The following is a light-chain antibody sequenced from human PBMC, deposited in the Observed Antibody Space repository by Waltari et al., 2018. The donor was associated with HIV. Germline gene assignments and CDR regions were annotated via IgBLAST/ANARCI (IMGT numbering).Light chain of an antibody. V-gene: IGKV2-28*01. J-gene: IGKJ2*01. CDR3: MQARQVYT. CDR1: QSLLHSNGYNY. CDR2: LGS. Sequence: DIVLTQSPLSLPVTSGEPASISCRSSQSLLHSNGYNYLDWYLQQPGQSPQLLIYLGSNRASGVPDRFSGSGSGTDFTLKISRVEAEDVGVYYCMQARQVYTFGQGTKLEIK.